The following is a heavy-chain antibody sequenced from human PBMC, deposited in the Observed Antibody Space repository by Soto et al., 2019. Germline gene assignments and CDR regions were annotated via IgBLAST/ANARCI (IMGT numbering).Heavy chain of an antibody. Sequence: QVQLVQSGAEVKKPGSSVKVSCKASGGTFSSYAISWVRQAPGQGLEWMGGIITIFGTANYAQKFQGRVTITADKSTSTAYMELSSLRSEDTAVYYCARVVVAKIYYYYGMDVWGQGTTVTVSS. CDR3: ARVVVAKIYYYYGMDV. CDR1: GGTFSSYA. V-gene: IGHV1-69*06. CDR2: IITIFGTA. D-gene: IGHD2-15*01. J-gene: IGHJ6*02.